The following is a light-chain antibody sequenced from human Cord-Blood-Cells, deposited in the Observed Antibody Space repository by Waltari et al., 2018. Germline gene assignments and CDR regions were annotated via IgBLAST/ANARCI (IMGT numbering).Light chain of an antibody. CDR2: GAS. CDR3: QQYGSSPWT. V-gene: IGKV3-20*01. CDR1: QSVSSSY. J-gene: IGKJ1*01. Sequence: EIVLTQSPGTLSLSPGERATLSCRASQSVSSSYLAWYQQKPGQAPRLLIYGASSRATGIPDRFSGSGSGTDFTLTISRLXXXDFAVYYCQQYGSSPWTFGQGTKVEIK.